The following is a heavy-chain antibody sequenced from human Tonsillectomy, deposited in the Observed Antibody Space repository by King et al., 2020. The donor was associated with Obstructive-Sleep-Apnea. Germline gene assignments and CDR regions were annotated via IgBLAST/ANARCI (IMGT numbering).Heavy chain of an antibody. CDR1: GGSISSYY. J-gene: IGHJ4*02. CDR3: ARGGSGPLYYFDY. D-gene: IGHD2-15*01. V-gene: IGHV4-59*01. Sequence: QLQESGPGLVKPSETLSLTCTVSGGSISSYYWSWIRQPPGKGLEWIGYIYYSGSTNYNPSLKSRVTISVDTSKNQFSLKLSSVTAADTAVYYCARGGSGPLYYFDYWGQGTLVTVSS. CDR2: IYYSGST.